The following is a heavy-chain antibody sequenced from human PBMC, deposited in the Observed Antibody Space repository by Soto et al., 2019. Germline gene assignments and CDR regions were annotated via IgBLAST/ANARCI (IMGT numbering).Heavy chain of an antibody. CDR2: IYYSGST. D-gene: IGHD5-18*01. Sequence: SETLSLTCTVSGGSISSYYWGWIRQPPGKGLEWIGSIYYSGSTYYNPSLKSRVTISVDTSKNQFSLKLSSVTAADTAVYYCARRALTWIQRPFDYWGQGTLVTVSS. CDR1: GGSISSYY. CDR3: ARRALTWIQRPFDY. J-gene: IGHJ4*02. V-gene: IGHV4-39*01.